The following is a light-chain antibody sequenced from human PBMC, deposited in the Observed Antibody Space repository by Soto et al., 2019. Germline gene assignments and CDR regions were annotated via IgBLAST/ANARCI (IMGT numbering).Light chain of an antibody. CDR3: QQYDNWPQVT. Sequence: EVVMAQSPATLSVSPGERATLSCRASQSLKNHLAWYQQKPGQAPRLLIYGVSTRATGIPARFSGGGSGTEFTLTIGSLQSKDSAVYYCQQYDNWPQVTFGQGTKVEIK. CDR1: QSLKNH. J-gene: IGKJ1*01. CDR2: GVS. V-gene: IGKV3-15*01.